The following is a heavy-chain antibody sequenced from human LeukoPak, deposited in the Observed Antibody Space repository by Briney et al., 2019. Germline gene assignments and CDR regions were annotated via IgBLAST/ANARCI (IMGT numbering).Heavy chain of an antibody. J-gene: IGHJ4*02. Sequence: GGSLRLSCAASGFTFSTFAISWVRQAPGKGLEWVSTISGSATRTYYADSVKGRFTISRDNSKNTLYLQMHSLRAEDTAVYYCAKDGYSGSGSYYGRLGYWGQGTLVTVSS. D-gene: IGHD3-10*01. CDR1: GFTFSTFA. CDR2: ISGSATRT. V-gene: IGHV3-23*01. CDR3: AKDGYSGSGSYYGRLGY.